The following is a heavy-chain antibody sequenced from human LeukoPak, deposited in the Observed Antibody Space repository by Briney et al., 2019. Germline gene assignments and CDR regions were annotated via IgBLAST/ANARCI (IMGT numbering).Heavy chain of an antibody. CDR3: AKDMMAVAGRGSLDY. CDR1: GFTFDDYA. D-gene: IGHD6-19*01. Sequence: SLRLSCAASGFTFDDYAMHWVRQAPGKGLEWVSGISWNSGSIGYADSVKGRFTISRDNAKNSLYLQMNSLRAEDTALYYCAKDMMAVAGRGSLDYWGQGTLVTVSS. V-gene: IGHV3-9*01. J-gene: IGHJ4*02. CDR2: ISWNSGSI.